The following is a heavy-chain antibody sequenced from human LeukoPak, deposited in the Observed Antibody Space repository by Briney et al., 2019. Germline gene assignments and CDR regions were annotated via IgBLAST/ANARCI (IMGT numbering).Heavy chain of an antibody. CDR2: ISGRMDNT. CDR3: AKWGDYDVLTGYYVSDF. V-gene: IGHV3-23*01. CDR1: GFIFSNYA. Sequence: SGGSLRLSCAPSGFIFSNYAMYWVRQAPGKGLEWVSAISGRMDNTYYADSLKGRFTLSRDSSKNTLYLQMNSLRAEDTAVYYCAKWGDYDVLTGYYVSDFWGQGTLVTVSS. J-gene: IGHJ4*02. D-gene: IGHD3-9*01.